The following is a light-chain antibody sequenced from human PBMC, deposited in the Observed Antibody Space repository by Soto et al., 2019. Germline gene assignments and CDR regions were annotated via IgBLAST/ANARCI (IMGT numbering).Light chain of an antibody. CDR3: QQRADWPIT. CDR2: DAY. Sequence: EVVLTQSPVTLSLSPGERATLSCRASQSFRGLLAWYQQKPGQAPRLLIYDAYNRATGIPPRFSGSGSGTDFTPTISSLEPDDFAVYYCQQRADWPITFGQGTRLEIK. V-gene: IGKV3-11*01. CDR1: QSFRGL. J-gene: IGKJ5*01.